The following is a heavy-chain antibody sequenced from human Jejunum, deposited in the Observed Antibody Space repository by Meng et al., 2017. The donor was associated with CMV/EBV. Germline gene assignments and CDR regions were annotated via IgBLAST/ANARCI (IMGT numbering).Heavy chain of an antibody. CDR2: INPNTGGT. D-gene: IGHD1-26*01. J-gene: IGHJ4*02. CDR3: AKDGGSYLDYYFDY. Sequence: EYTFPGYYMHWVRQAPGQGLEWMGWINPNTGGTNYAQQFQRRVATTRDTSTNTAYMELTRLRSDDTALYYCAKDGGSYLDYYFDYWGQGTLVTVSS. V-gene: IGHV1-2*02. CDR1: EYTFPGYY.